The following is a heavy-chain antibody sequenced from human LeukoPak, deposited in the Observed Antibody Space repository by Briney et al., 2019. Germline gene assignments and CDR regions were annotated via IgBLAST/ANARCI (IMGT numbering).Heavy chain of an antibody. CDR1: GDSINNNNW. D-gene: IGHD4-23*01. V-gene: IGHV4-4*02. CDR3: AMGMAWKLDY. Sequence: SGTLSLTCAVSGDSINNNNWWSWVRQSPGKGLEWIGEIYHSGSTNYNPSLKSRVTISVDKSKNQFSLKLSSVIAADTAVYYCAMGMAWKLDYWGQGTLVTVSS. CDR2: IYHSGST. J-gene: IGHJ4*02.